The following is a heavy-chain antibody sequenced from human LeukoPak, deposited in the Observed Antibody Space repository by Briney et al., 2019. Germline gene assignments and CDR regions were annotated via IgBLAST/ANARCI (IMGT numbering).Heavy chain of an antibody. Sequence: PGGSLRLSCAASGFTFSSYAMSWVRQAHGKGMEWVSAISGSGGSTYYADSVKGRFTISRDNSNNTLYLQMNSLRAEDTAVYYCAKVAYYYGSGSYVDYLGQGTLVTVSS. CDR3: AKVAYYYGSGSYVDY. CDR1: GFTFSSYA. CDR2: ISGSGGST. V-gene: IGHV3-23*01. D-gene: IGHD3-10*01. J-gene: IGHJ4*02.